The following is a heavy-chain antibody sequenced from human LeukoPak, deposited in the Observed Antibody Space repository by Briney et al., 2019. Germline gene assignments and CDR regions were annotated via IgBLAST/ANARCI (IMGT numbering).Heavy chain of an antibody. CDR3: ARDADYGGSPDAFDV. CDR2: IYSGGTT. Sequence: PGGSLRLSCAASGFTASSNHMSWVRQAPGKGLKWVSIIYSGGTTYYADSVKGRFTISRDNSKNTLYLQMNTLRAEDTAVYYCARDADYGGSPDAFDVWGRGTIVTVSS. J-gene: IGHJ3*01. CDR1: GFTASSNH. D-gene: IGHD4-23*01. V-gene: IGHV3-53*01.